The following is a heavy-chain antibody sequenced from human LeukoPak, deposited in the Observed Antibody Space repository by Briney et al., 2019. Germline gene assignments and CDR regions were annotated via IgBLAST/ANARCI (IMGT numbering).Heavy chain of an antibody. Sequence: PGGSLRLSCAASGFTFSSYWMSWVRQAPGKGLEWVANIKQDGSEKYYVDSVKGRFTISRDNSKNTLYLQMNSLRAEDTAVYYCAKGRTGYSSGWYPAGGFDYWGQGTLVTVSS. CDR1: GFTFSSYW. J-gene: IGHJ4*02. V-gene: IGHV3-7*01. D-gene: IGHD6-19*01. CDR3: AKGRTGYSSGWYPAGGFDY. CDR2: IKQDGSEK.